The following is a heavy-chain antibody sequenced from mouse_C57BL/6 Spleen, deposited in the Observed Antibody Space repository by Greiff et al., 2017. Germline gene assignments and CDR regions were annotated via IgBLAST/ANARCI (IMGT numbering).Heavy chain of an antibody. V-gene: IGHV1-82*01. J-gene: IGHJ4*01. CDR3: AREGNPYYDASIFYAMDY. CDR2: IYPGDGDT. Sequence: VQLQESGPELVKPGASVKISCQASGYAFSSSWMNWVKQRPGKGLEWIGRIYPGDGDTNYNGKFKGKATLTADKSSSTAYMQLSSLTSEDSAVYICAREGNPYYDASIFYAMDYWGQGTSVTVSS. D-gene: IGHD2-10*01. CDR1: GYAFSSSW.